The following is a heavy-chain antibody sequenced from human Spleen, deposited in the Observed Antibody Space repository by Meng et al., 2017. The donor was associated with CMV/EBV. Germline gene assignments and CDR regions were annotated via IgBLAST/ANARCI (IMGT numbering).Heavy chain of an antibody. J-gene: IGHJ4*02. V-gene: IGHV4-4*02. Sequence: LTCAGSGGSSSSSSWWSWVRQPPGKGLEWIGEIYHSGSTNYNPSLKSRVTISVDKSKNQFSLKLSSVTAADTAVYYCARREEAGLFDYWGQGTLVTVST. D-gene: IGHD6-19*01. CDR3: ARREEAGLFDY. CDR2: IYHSGST. CDR1: GGSSSSSSW.